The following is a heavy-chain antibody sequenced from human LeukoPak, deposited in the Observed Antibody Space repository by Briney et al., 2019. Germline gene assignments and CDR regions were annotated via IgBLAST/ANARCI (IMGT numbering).Heavy chain of an antibody. CDR2: INHSGST. D-gene: IGHD5-12*01. Sequence: PSETLSLTCAVYGGSFSGYYWSWGRQPPGKGLELIGEINHSGSTNYNPSLKSRVTISVDTSKNQFSLKLSSVTAADTAVYYCARGREWLRFRYFDYWGQGTLVTVSS. J-gene: IGHJ4*02. CDR3: ARGREWLRFRYFDY. V-gene: IGHV4-34*01. CDR1: GGSFSGYY.